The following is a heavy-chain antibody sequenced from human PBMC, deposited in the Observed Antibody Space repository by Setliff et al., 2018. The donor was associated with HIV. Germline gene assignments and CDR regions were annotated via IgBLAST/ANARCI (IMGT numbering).Heavy chain of an antibody. Sequence: PSETLSLTCIVSGVSTISSSSSYYWGWIRQPPGKGLEWIGHIYTSGRTNYNPSLKSRVTISVDTSKNHFSLKLSYVTAADTAVYYCARRERYYDILTGRVLDGFDIWGQGTMVTVSS. D-gene: IGHD3-9*01. V-gene: IGHV4-61*05. CDR2: IYTSGRT. CDR1: GVSTISSSSSYY. CDR3: ARRERYYDILTGRVLDGFDI. J-gene: IGHJ3*02.